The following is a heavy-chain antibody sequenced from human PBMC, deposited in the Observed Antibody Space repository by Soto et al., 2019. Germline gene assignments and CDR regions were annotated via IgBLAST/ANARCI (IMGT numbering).Heavy chain of an antibody. V-gene: IGHV2-5*02. Sequence: QITLKESGPTLVKTPQTLTLTCTFSWFSLSTSGVGVGWIRQPPGKALERLALIYWDDEKRYSPSLKSRLTISRDTTQNPVVLTMTNIDPCDRSTYYCAQSQPLVHGGMDVWGQWTTVTVSS. CDR1: WFSLSTSGVG. CDR2: IYWDDEK. J-gene: IGHJ6*02. CDR3: AQSQPLVHGGMDV. D-gene: IGHD2-8*02.